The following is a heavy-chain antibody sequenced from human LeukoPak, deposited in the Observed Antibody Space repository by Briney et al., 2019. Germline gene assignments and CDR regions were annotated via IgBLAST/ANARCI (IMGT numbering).Heavy chain of an antibody. CDR1: GDSINIDNYY. Sequence: SETLSLTCTVSGDSINIDNYYWGWIRQPPGKGLEWIGIVYYSGSTYYSTSLKSRVTISVDTSKNQFSLQLNSVTPEDTAVYYCARDSPRYCDGGSCYFYFYMDVWGKGTTVTVSS. D-gene: IGHD2-15*01. V-gene: IGHV4-39*07. CDR2: VYYSGST. CDR3: ARDSPRYCDGGSCYFYFYMDV. J-gene: IGHJ6*03.